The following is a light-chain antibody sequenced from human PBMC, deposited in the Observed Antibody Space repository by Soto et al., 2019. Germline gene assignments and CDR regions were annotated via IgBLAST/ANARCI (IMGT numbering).Light chain of an antibody. CDR2: GAS. CDR3: QQYGSSGT. V-gene: IGKV3-20*01. Sequence: IVLTQSPATLSLSPWERSALSCRASETVDSFLAWYQQKPGQAPRLLIYGASNRATGIPDRFSGSGSGTDFTLTISRLEPEDFAVYYCQQYGSSGTFGQGTKVDIK. CDR1: ETVDSF. J-gene: IGKJ1*01.